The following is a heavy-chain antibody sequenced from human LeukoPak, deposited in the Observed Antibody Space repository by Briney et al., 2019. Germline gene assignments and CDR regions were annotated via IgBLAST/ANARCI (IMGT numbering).Heavy chain of an antibody. CDR2: IIPILGIA. D-gene: IGHD3-3*01. CDR3: ARDNPYDFWSGPQGMDV. CDR1: GGTFSSYA. J-gene: IGHJ6*02. V-gene: IGHV1-69*04. Sequence: SVKVSCKASGGTFSSYAISWVRQAPGQGLEWMGRIIPILGIANYAQKLQGRVTITADKSTSTAYMELSSLRSEDTAVYYCARDNPYDFWSGPQGMDVWGQGTTVTVSS.